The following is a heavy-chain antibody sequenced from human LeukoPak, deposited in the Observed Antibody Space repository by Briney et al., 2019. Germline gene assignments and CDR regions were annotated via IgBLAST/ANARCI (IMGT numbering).Heavy chain of an antibody. V-gene: IGHV3-74*01. CDR3: ARDWIDRGTFDP. CDR1: GFTFSSYY. D-gene: IGHD2-2*03. CDR2: IKSDGSVT. J-gene: IGHJ5*02. Sequence: HSGGSLRLSCAASGFTFSSYYMHWVRQAPGKGLVWVSRIKSDGSVTGYADSVKGRSAISRDNAKNTLYLQMNSLRAEDTAVYYCARDWIDRGTFDPWGQGTLVTVSS.